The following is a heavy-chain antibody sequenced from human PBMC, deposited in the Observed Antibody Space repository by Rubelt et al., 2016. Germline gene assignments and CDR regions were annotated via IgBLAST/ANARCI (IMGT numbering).Heavy chain of an antibody. CDR3: AKDPWHPRVGSGSYRDTKNYYYYYGMDV. CDR2: ISYDGSNK. V-gene: IGHV3-30*18. J-gene: IGHJ6*02. CDR1: GFTFISYG. Sequence: GFTFISYGMHLVRQAPGKGLEWVAVISYDGSNKYYADSVKGRFTISRDNSKNTLYLQMNSLRAEDTAVYYCAKDPWHPRVGSGSYRDTKNYYYYYGMDVWGQGTTVTVS. D-gene: IGHD3-10*01.